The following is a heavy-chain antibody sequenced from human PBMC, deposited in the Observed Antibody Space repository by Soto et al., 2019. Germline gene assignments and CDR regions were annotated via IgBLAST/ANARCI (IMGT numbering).Heavy chain of an antibody. J-gene: IGHJ6*02. Sequence: QVQLQESGPGLVKPSETLSLTCTVSGGSISSSTYYWGWIRQPPGKGLESIGFIDYSGSAYYNPYLKSRVTISIDTSENQFSLKLTSVTAADTAVFYCARHGVDYGDYASYYYYGMDVWGRGTTVTVSS. V-gene: IGHV4-39*01. CDR2: IDYSGSA. CDR3: ARHGVDYGDYASYYYYGMDV. CDR1: GGSISSSTYY. D-gene: IGHD4-17*01.